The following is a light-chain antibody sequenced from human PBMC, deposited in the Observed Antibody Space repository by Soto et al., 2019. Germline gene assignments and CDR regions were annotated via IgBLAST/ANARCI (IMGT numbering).Light chain of an antibody. CDR2: EVS. Sequence: QAVLTQPPSASESPGQSVTISCTGTSSDVGGYNYVSWYQQHPGKAPKLMIYEVSDRPSGVSNRFSGSKSGNTASLTISGLQAEDEADYYCSSYTITSTYVFGTGTKLTVL. CDR1: SSDVGGYNY. V-gene: IGLV2-14*01. CDR3: SSYTITSTYV. J-gene: IGLJ1*01.